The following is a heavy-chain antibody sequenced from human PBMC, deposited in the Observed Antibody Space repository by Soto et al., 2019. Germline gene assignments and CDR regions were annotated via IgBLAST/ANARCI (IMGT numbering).Heavy chain of an antibody. Sequence: QVQLVESGGGVVQPGRSLRLSCAASGFTFSSYGMHWVRQAPGKGLEWVAVISYDGSNKYYADSVKGRFTISRDNSKNTLYLQMTSLRAEDTAVYYCANAWGPCSGGSCYYDYWGQGTLVTVSS. CDR1: GFTFSSYG. D-gene: IGHD2-15*01. J-gene: IGHJ4*02. CDR3: ANAWGPCSGGSCYYDY. CDR2: ISYDGSNK. V-gene: IGHV3-30*18.